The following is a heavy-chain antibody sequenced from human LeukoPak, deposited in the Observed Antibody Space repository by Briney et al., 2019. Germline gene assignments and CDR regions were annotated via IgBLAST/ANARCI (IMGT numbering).Heavy chain of an antibody. CDR3: ARVKDYDILTAFDP. CDR2: ISSSSSYI. Sequence: GGSLRLSCAASGFTFSSSSMNWVRQAPGKWLEWVSSISSSSSYIYYADSVKGRFPISRDNAKYSLYLQMNSLRAEDTAVYYCARVKDYDILTAFDPWGRGTLVTVSS. CDR1: GFTFSSSS. J-gene: IGHJ5*02. D-gene: IGHD3-9*01. V-gene: IGHV3-21*01.